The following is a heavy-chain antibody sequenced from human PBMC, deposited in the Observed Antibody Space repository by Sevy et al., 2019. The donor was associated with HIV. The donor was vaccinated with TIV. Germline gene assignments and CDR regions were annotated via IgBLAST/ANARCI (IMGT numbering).Heavy chain of an antibody. CDR1: GFTFSSYA. D-gene: IGHD4-4*01. CDR2: INSNGGST. Sequence: GGSLRLSCSASGFTFSSYAMHWVRQAPGKGLEYASAINSNGGSTYYADSVKGRFTISRDNSKNTLYLQMSSLRAEDMAVYYCVKDLGYRNFGGNYYYYMDVWGKGTTVTVSS. V-gene: IGHV3-64D*06. J-gene: IGHJ6*03. CDR3: VKDLGYRNFGGNYYYYMDV.